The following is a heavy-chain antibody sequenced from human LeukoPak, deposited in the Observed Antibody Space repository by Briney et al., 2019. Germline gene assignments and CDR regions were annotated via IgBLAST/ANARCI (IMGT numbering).Heavy chain of an antibody. CDR2: IYHSGSP. J-gene: IGHJ3*02. V-gene: IGHV4-30-2*01. CDR1: GGSISSGGYS. D-gene: IGHD3-22*01. Sequence: PSQTLSLTCAVSGGSISSGGYSWNWIRQPPGKGLEWIGYIYHSGSPYYNPSLKSRVTISVDRSKNQFSLKLSSVTAADTAVYYCARGMIVVGYDAFDIWGPGTMVTVSS. CDR3: ARGMIVVGYDAFDI.